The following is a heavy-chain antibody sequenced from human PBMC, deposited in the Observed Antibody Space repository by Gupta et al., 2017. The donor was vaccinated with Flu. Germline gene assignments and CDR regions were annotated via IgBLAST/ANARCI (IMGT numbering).Heavy chain of an antibody. Sequence: QLQLQESGPGLVKPSETLCLACTFLGASISSGTHNWGWIRRPPGKGLEWIATMHQRGNTYYILSLKGRATISVEASMNPFSLKLTSLTAADTAIYYCVRLPTGFPNWFDPWGQGTLVTVSS. CDR1: GASISSGTHN. J-gene: IGHJ5*02. V-gene: IGHV4-39*01. CDR2: MHQRGNT. D-gene: IGHD3-9*01. CDR3: VRLPTGFPNWFDP.